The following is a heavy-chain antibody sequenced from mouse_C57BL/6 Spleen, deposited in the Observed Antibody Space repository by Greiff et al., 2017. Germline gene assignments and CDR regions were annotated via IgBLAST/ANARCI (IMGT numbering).Heavy chain of an antibody. Sequence: EVQLQESGEGLVKPGGSLKLSCAASGFTFSSYAMSWVRQTPEKRLEWVAYISSGGDYIYYADTVKGRFTISRDNARNTLYLQMSSLKSEDTAMYYCTREYYGSRGSAMDYWGQGTSVTVSS. CDR2: ISSGGDYI. D-gene: IGHD1-1*01. V-gene: IGHV5-9-1*02. CDR3: TREYYGSRGSAMDY. J-gene: IGHJ4*01. CDR1: GFTFSSYA.